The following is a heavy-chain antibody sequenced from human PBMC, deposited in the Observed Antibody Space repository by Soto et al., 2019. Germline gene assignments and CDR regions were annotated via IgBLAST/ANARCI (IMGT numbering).Heavy chain of an antibody. CDR1: GFTFSNYA. CDR3: AKGMGYCSSTSCYVGSDY. CDR2: ISGSGGST. Sequence: EVQLLESGGGLVQPGGSLRLSCAASGFTFSNYAMSWVRQAPGKRLEWVSAISGSGGSTYYADSVKGRFTISRDNSKNTLYLQMTSLRVEDTAVYYCAKGMGYCSSTSCYVGSDYWGQGTLVTVSS. J-gene: IGHJ4*02. D-gene: IGHD2-2*01. V-gene: IGHV3-23*01.